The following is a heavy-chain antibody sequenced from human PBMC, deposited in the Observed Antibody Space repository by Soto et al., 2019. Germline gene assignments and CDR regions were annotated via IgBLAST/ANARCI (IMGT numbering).Heavy chain of an antibody. D-gene: IGHD3-22*01. CDR2: FYSSESI. CDR1: GGSISGYH. CDR3: VRDSSGMAPDGFDI. V-gene: IGHV4-4*07. J-gene: IGHJ3*02. Sequence: ASETLSLTCIVSGGSISGYHWNWIRQPAGKGLEWIGRFYSSESINYNPSLKSRVTMSVETSKNQFSLQMRSVSVADTAVYYCVRDSSGMAPDGFDIWGQGTMVTVSS.